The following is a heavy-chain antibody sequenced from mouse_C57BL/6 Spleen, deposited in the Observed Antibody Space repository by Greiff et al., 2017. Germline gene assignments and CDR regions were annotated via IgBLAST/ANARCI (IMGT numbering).Heavy chain of an antibody. CDR2: IKPHTGGT. Sequence: VQLQQSGPELVKPGASVKIPCKAFGYTFTDYNMGRVQQSHGKSLEWIGDIKPHTGGTIYIQKFKGKATLTVDKASSTAYMELRSLTSEDAAVYYCARGKSRRCGWFAYWGQGTLVTVSA. D-gene: IGHD1-1*01. V-gene: IGHV1-18*01. CDR3: ARGKSRRCGWFAY. J-gene: IGHJ3*01. CDR1: GYTFTDYN.